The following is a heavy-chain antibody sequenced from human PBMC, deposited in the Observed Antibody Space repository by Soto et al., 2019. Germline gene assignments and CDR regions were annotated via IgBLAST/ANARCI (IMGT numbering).Heavy chain of an antibody. D-gene: IGHD3-9*01. J-gene: IGHJ5*02. CDR1: GGSISSGGYY. CDR2: IYYSGST. Sequence: QVQLQESGPGLVKPSQTLSLTCTVSGGSISSGGYYWSWIRQHPGKGLEWIGYIYYSGSTYYNPSVTGRFTISVDTSKNQFSLKLSFVTAGDTAVYYCARSQDGSEYYDILTGYYSHWFDPWGRGTLVTVSS. V-gene: IGHV4-31*03. CDR3: ARSQDGSEYYDILTGYYSHWFDP.